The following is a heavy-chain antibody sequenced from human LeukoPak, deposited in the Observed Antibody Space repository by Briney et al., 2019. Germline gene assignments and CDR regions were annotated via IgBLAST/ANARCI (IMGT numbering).Heavy chain of an antibody. Sequence: GGSLRLSCAASGFTFSSYSMNWVRQAPGKGLEWVSSISSSSSYIYYADSVKGRFTISRDNAKNSLYLQMNSLRAEDTAVYYRARDHHSSGWSRGFDYWGQGALVTVSS. J-gene: IGHJ4*02. CDR3: ARDHHSSGWSRGFDY. D-gene: IGHD6-19*01. CDR1: GFTFSSYS. CDR2: ISSSSSYI. V-gene: IGHV3-21*01.